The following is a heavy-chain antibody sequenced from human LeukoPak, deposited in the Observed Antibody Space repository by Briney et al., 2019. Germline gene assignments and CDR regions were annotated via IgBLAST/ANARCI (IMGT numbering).Heavy chain of an antibody. CDR2: ISAYNGNT. CDR1: GYTFTSYG. V-gene: IGHV1-18*01. Sequence: VKVSCKASGYTFTSYGISWVRQAPGQGLEWMGWISAYNGNTNYAQKLQGRVTMTTDTSTSTAYVELRSLGSDDTAVYYCARDINSGWFDPWGQGTLVTVSS. J-gene: IGHJ5*02. CDR3: ARDINSGWFDP. D-gene: IGHD4-23*01.